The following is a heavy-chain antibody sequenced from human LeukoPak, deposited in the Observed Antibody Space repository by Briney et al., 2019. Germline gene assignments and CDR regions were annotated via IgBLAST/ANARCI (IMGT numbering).Heavy chain of an antibody. V-gene: IGHV3-48*03. J-gene: IGHJ3*02. D-gene: IGHD1-7*01. CDR3: ASETEIGNYDAFDI. CDR2: ISSGGSTI. CDR1: GLTFRSYE. Sequence: GGSLRLSCAASGLTFRSYEMNWVRQAPGKGLVWVSYISSGGSTIYYADSVKGRFTVSRDNAENSLYLQMNSLRAEDTAVYYCASETEIGNYDAFDIWGQGTMVTVSS.